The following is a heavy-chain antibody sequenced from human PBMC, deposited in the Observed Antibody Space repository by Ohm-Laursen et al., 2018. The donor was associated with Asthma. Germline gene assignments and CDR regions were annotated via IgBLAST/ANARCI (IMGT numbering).Heavy chain of an antibody. CDR1: GGSFSGYY. CDR3: ARGGGDYVSGHNWFDP. Sequence: GTLSLTCAVYGGSFSGYYWSWIRQPPGKGLEWIGEINHSGSTNYNPSLKSRVTISVDTSKNQFYLKLSSVTAADTAVYYCARGGGDYVSGHNWFDPWGQGTLVTVSS. J-gene: IGHJ5*02. V-gene: IGHV4-34*01. CDR2: INHSGST. D-gene: IGHD4-17*01.